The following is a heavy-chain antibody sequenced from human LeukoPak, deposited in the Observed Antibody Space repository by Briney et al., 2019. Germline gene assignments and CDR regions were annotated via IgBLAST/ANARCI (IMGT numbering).Heavy chain of an antibody. CDR2: ISAYNGNT. J-gene: IGHJ4*02. D-gene: IGHD5-18*01. CDR3: ARDLRDTAMVILFDY. V-gene: IGHV1-18*01. CDR1: GGTFSSYA. Sequence: ASVKVSCKASGGTFSSYAISWVRQAPGQGLEWMGWISAYNGNTNYAQKLQGRVTMTTDTSTSTAYMELRSLRSDDTAVYYCARDLRDTAMVILFDYWGQGTLVTVSS.